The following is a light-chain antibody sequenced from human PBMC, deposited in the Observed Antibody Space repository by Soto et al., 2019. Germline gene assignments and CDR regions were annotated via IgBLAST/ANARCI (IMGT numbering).Light chain of an antibody. J-gene: IGKJ5*01. CDR2: DAS. CDR1: ESVSIL. Sequence: EIVMTQSPATLSVSPGERATLSCRASESVSILLAWYQQKPGQAPRLLIYDASKRATGIPARFSGSGSGTNFTLTISSLEPEDFAVYYCQQRRSWQVTFGQGTRLEIK. V-gene: IGKV3D-11*02. CDR3: QQRRSWQVT.